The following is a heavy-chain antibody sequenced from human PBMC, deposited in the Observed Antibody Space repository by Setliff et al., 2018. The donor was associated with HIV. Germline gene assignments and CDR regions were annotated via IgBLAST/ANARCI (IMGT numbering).Heavy chain of an antibody. CDR2: ISAGGGST. D-gene: IGHD3-9*01. V-gene: IGHV3-23*01. Sequence: GGSLRLSCAVSGFTFSTYAMSWVRQAPGKGLEWVSTISAGGGSTYYADSVKGRFTISRDNSKNTLYLQMNSLRAEDTAVYYCARDHQFYDICDYWGQGTLVTVS. CDR1: GFTFSTYA. J-gene: IGHJ4*02. CDR3: ARDHQFYDICDY.